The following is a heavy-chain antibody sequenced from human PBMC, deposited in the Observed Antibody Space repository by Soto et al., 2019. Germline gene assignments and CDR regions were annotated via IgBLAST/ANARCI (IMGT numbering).Heavy chain of an antibody. J-gene: IGHJ6*02. V-gene: IGHV1-18*04. D-gene: IGHD1-26*01. CDR3: ARLSGWEQSYYYYYGMDV. CDR2: ISAYNGNT. Sequence: ASVKVSCKASGYTFTSYGISWVRQAPGQGLEWMGWISAYNGNTNYAQKLQGRVTMTTDTSTSTAYMELRSLRSDDTAVYYCARLSGWEQSYYYYYGMDVWGQGTTVTV. CDR1: GYTFTSYG.